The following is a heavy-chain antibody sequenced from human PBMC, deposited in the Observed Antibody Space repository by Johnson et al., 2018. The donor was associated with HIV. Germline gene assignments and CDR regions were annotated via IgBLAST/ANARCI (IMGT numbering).Heavy chain of an antibody. J-gene: IGHJ3*02. CDR1: GFTFSNAR. D-gene: IGHD2-15*01. CDR3: TTDREYCSGGSCYLNAFDI. CDR2: IKSKTDGGTT. V-gene: IGHV3-15*01. Sequence: VQLVESGGCVVRPGRSHRLSCAASGFTFSNARMSWVRQAPGKGLEWVGRIKSKTDGGTTDYAAPVKGRFTISRDDSKNTLYLQMNSLKTEDTAVYYCTTDREYCSGGSCYLNAFDIWGQGTMVTVSS.